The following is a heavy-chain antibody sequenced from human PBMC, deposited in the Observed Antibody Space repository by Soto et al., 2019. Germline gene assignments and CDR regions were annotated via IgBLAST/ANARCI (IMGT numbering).Heavy chain of an antibody. CDR1: GGTFSSYA. D-gene: IGHD3-22*01. Sequence: QVQLVQSGAEVKKPGSSVKVSCKASGGTFSSYAITWVRQAPGQGLEWMGGIIPIFGTANDAQKFQGRVTITADESTSDAYMEVSSLRSEYTAVYYCARDRGPSSGYYPYWFDPWGQGTLVTGSS. CDR3: ARDRGPSSGYYPYWFDP. J-gene: IGHJ5*02. V-gene: IGHV1-69*12. CDR2: IIPIFGTA.